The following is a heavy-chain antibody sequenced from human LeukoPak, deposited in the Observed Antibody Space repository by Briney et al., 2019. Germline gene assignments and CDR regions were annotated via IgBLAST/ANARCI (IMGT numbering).Heavy chain of an antibody. Sequence: PSQTLSLTCTVSGGSISSGSDYWSWIRQPAGKGLEGIGRIYTSGNTNYNPSLKSRVTISVDTSKNQFSLKLSSVTAEDAAVYYCARQPYDSIGLNWFDPWGQGTLVTVSS. CDR1: GGSISSGSDY. CDR3: ARQPYDSIGLNWFDP. J-gene: IGHJ5*02. V-gene: IGHV4-61*02. CDR2: IYTSGNT. D-gene: IGHD3-22*01.